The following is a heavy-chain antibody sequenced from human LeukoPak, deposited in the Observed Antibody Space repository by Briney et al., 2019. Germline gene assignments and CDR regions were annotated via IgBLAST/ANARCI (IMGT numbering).Heavy chain of an antibody. CDR1: GGTFSSYA. J-gene: IGHJ4*02. V-gene: IGHV1-69*13. CDR3: AVGGVIAAIFDY. Sequence: SVKVSCKASGGTFSSYAISWVRQAPGQGLEWMGGIIPIFGTANYAQKFQGRVTITADESTSTAYMELSSLRSEDTAVYYCAVGGVIAAIFDYWGQGTLVTVSS. D-gene: IGHD6-6*01. CDR2: IIPIFGTA.